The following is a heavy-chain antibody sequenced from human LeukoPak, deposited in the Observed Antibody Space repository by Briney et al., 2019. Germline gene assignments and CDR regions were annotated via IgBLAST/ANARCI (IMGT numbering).Heavy chain of an antibody. CDR3: ARGVGANYTP. D-gene: IGHD1-26*01. Sequence: GRSLRLSCAASEFTFSSYAMHWVRQAPGKGPEWVAVISYDGSNKYYADSVKGRFTISRDNSKNTLYLQMNSLRAEDTAVYYCARGVGANYTPWGQGTLVTVSS. CDR1: EFTFSSYA. V-gene: IGHV3-30-3*01. CDR2: ISYDGSNK. J-gene: IGHJ5*02.